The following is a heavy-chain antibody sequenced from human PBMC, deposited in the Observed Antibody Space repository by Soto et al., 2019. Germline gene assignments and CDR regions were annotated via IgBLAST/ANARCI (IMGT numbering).Heavy chain of an antibody. CDR1: GFTFSSYG. V-gene: IGHV3-30*18. Sequence: QVQLVESGGGVVQPGRSLRLSCAASGFTFSSYGMHWVRQAPGKGLEWVALISYDGSNKYYVDSVKGRFTISRDNSKNTLFLQMNSLRAGDTAVYYCAKDRLRGGFLTTATTNGMDVWGQGTTVTVFS. D-gene: IGHD1-26*01. CDR2: ISYDGSNK. CDR3: AKDRLRGGFLTTATTNGMDV. J-gene: IGHJ6*02.